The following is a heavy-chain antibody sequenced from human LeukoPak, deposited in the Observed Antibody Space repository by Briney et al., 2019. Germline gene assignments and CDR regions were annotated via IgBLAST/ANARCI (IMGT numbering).Heavy chain of an antibody. J-gene: IGHJ5*02. V-gene: IGHV3-7*01. CDR3: AREPDIVVTNNWFDP. D-gene: IGHD2-15*01. CDR1: GFTFSSYW. Sequence: GGSLRLSCAASGFTFSSYWMSWVRQAPGKGLEWVANIKQDGSEKYYVDSVKGRFTISRDNAKNSLYLQMSSLRAEDTAVYYCAREPDIVVTNNWFDPWGQGTLVTVSS. CDR2: IKQDGSEK.